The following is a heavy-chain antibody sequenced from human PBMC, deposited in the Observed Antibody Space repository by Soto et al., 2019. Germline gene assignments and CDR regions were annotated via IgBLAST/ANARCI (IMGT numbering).Heavy chain of an antibody. J-gene: IGHJ4*02. CDR3: ARGQDYDSSGYYTPFAY. D-gene: IGHD3-22*01. CDR1: GGSFSGYY. CDR2: INHSGST. Sequence: QVQLQQWGAGLLKPSETLSLTCAVYGGSFSGYYWSWIRQPPGKGLEWIGEINHSGSTNYNPSLKSRVTISVDTSKNQFSLKLSSVTAADTAVYYCARGQDYDSSGYYTPFAYWGQGTLVTVSS. V-gene: IGHV4-34*01.